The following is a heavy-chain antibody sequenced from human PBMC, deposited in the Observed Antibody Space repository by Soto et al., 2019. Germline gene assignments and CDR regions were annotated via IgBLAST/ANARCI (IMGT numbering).Heavy chain of an antibody. CDR1: GGTFSRYA. Sequence: GTSVEPTCEAAGGTFSRYAISWVRQAHGQGLEWMGRIIPFIGTANYAQKFQGRVTITADESTSTAYMELTSLRSEDTAVYYCAKVVMTTGPASSYYGMDVWGQGTTGTVAS. CDR2: IIPFIGTA. J-gene: IGHJ6*02. D-gene: IGHD4-4*01. V-gene: IGHV1-69*11. CDR3: AKVVMTTGPASSYYGMDV.